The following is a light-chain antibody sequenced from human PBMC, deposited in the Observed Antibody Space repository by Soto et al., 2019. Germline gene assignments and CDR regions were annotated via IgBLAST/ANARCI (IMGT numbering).Light chain of an antibody. Sequence: EIVLTQSPGTLSLSPGERVTFSCRASQRVSSNYLAWYQQKPGQAPRLLIYSASSRATGIPDRFSGSGSGTDFTLTINRLEPEDFAVYYCQQYGGSPRVTFGGGTKVEIK. CDR2: SAS. CDR1: QRVSSNY. V-gene: IGKV3-20*01. J-gene: IGKJ4*01. CDR3: QQYGGSPRVT.